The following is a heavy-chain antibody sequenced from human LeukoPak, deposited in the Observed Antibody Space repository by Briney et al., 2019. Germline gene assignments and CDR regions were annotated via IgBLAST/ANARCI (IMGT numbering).Heavy chain of an antibody. CDR1: GYTFTSYG. V-gene: IGHV1-18*01. J-gene: IGHJ4*02. CDR3: AKEVGNYYGSGSYYY. CDR2: ISAYNGNT. Sequence: ASVKVSCRASGYTFTSYGISWVRQAPGQGLEWMGWISAYNGNTNYAQKLQGRVTMTTDTSTSTAYTELSSLRSEDTAVYYCAKEVGNYYGSGSYYYWGQGTLVTVSS. D-gene: IGHD3-10*01.